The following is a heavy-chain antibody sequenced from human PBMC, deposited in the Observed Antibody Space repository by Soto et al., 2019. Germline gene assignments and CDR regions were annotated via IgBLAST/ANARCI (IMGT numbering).Heavy chain of an antibody. CDR2: ISSSSSTI. V-gene: IGHV3-48*02. Sequence: VQLVESGGGLVQPGGSLRLSCAASGFTFSSYSMNWVRQAPGKGLEWVSYISSSSSTIYYADSVKGRFTISRDNAKNSLYLQMNSLRDEDTAVYYCARDSLLWFGELLSYWGQGTLVTVSS. D-gene: IGHD3-10*01. J-gene: IGHJ4*02. CDR1: GFTFSSYS. CDR3: ARDSLLWFGELLSY.